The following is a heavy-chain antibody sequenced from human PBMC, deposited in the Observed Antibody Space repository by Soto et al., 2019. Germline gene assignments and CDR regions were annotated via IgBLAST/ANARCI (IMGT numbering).Heavy chain of an antibody. CDR1: GFTFSSYA. V-gene: IGHV3-23*01. Sequence: PGGSLRLSCAASGFTFSSYAMSWVRQAPGKGLEWVPAISGSGGSTYYADSVKGRFTISRDNSKNTLYLQMNSLRAEDTAVYYCAKDLERGSSWSYYCYYYGMDVWGQGTTVTVSS. CDR2: ISGSGGST. D-gene: IGHD6-13*01. J-gene: IGHJ6*02. CDR3: AKDLERGSSWSYYCYYYGMDV.